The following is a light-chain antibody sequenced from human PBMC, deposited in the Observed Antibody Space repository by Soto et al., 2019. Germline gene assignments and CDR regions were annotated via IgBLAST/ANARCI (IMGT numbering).Light chain of an antibody. V-gene: IGKV1-5*03. CDR2: KAS. Sequence: DIQMTQYPSTLSASAGDRDTITCRASPSISSWLAWYQQKPGKAPKLLIYKASSLESGAPSRFSGSGSVTEFTLTISSLQPDDFATYYCQQYNSYSWTVGQGTKVEIK. CDR1: PSISSW. CDR3: QQYNSYSWT. J-gene: IGKJ1*01.